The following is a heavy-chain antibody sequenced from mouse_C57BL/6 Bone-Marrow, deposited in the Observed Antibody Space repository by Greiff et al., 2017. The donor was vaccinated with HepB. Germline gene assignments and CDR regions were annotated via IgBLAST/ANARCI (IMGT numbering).Heavy chain of an antibody. CDR2: ISSGSSTI. CDR3: AIITTVVARDYAMDY. Sequence: EVKVVESGGGLVKPGGSLKLSCAASGFTFSDYGMHWVRQAPEKGLEWVAYISSGSSTIYYADTVKGRFTISRDNAKTTLFLQMTSLRSEDRAMYYCAIITTVVARDYAMDYGGQGTSVTGSS. CDR1: GFTFSDYG. V-gene: IGHV5-17*01. D-gene: IGHD1-1*01. J-gene: IGHJ4*01.